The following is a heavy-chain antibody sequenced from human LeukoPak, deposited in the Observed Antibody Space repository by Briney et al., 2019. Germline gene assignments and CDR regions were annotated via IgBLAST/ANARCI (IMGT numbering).Heavy chain of an antibody. CDR2: INSDGSST. D-gene: IGHD2-2*02. J-gene: IGHJ4*02. V-gene: IGHV3-74*01. CDR3: ARDSGYCSSTSCYNYFDY. CDR1: GFTFSSYS. Sequence: GGSLRLSCAASGFTFSSYSMNWVRHAPGKGLVWVSRINSDGSSTSYADSVKGRFTISRDNAKNTLYLQMNSLRAEDMAVFYCARDSGYCSSTSCYNYFDYWGQGTLVTVSS.